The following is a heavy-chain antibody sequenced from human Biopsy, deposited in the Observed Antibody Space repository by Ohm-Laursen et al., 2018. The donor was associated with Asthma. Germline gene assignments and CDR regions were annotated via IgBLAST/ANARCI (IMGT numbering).Heavy chain of an antibody. J-gene: IGHJ4*02. CDR1: GFTFGNFW. V-gene: IGHV3-7*03. CDR3: ARGDSSGWSHYYFDY. D-gene: IGHD6-19*01. CDR2: INGDGSQK. Sequence: GSLRLSCTASGFTFGNFWMSWGRQTPGKGLEWVATINGDGSQKSYVDSVTGRFTISRDNSKNSLHLEMNSLRAEDTAVYYCARGDSSGWSHYYFDYWGQGTLVTVSS.